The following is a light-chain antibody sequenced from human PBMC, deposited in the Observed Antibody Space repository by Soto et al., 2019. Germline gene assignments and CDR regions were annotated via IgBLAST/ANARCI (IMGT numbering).Light chain of an antibody. V-gene: IGLV3-1*01. CDR2: QDS. Sequence: SYELTQTPSVSVSPGQTASITCSGDKLGDKYACWYQQKPGQSPVLVIYQDSKRPSGIPERFSGSNSGNTATLTISGTQAMDEADYYCQAWDSSLVVFGGGTQLTVL. CDR1: KLGDKY. CDR3: QAWDSSLVV. J-gene: IGLJ2*01.